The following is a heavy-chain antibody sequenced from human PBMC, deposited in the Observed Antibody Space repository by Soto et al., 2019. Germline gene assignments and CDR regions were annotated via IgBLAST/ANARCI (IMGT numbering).Heavy chain of an antibody. Sequence: QVQLVQSGAEVRKPGASVTVSCRSSGDSFNDYYIHWVRQAPGQGFEWMGWISTHTGNTLYAQKFQGRVTVTTDTSSSTAYMELRSLRSDDTAVYYCARDVGVGSYGPGIQGMDVWGQGTTVTVSS. CDR1: GDSFNDYY. CDR2: ISTHTGNT. CDR3: ARDVGVGSYGPGIQGMDV. J-gene: IGHJ6*02. V-gene: IGHV1-18*04. D-gene: IGHD3-10*01.